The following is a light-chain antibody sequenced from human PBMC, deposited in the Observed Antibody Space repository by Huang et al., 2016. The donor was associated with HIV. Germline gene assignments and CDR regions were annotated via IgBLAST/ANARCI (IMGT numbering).Light chain of an antibody. J-gene: IGKJ3*01. CDR3: QQRSDWQFT. Sequence: EIVLTQSPATLSLSPGERATLSCRASQSVSSSLAWYQQRPGQVPRLLIYDASNRAAGLPGRFSGHGSGTDFTFTISSLEAEEFAVYYCQQRSDWQFTFGPGTKVDIK. V-gene: IGKV3-11*01. CDR2: DAS. CDR1: QSVSSS.